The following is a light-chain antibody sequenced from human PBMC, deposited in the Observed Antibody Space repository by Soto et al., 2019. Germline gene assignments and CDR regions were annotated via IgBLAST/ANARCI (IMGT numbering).Light chain of an antibody. V-gene: IGLV2-14*01. CDR3: SSDTSSSTLLYV. Sequence: QSALTQPASVSGSPGQSITISCTGTSSDVGGYNYVSWYQQLPGKAPKLMIYDVSNRPSGVSNRFSGSKSGNTASLTISGLQDEDEADYYCSSDTSSSTLLYVFGTGTKVNVL. CDR2: DVS. J-gene: IGLJ1*01. CDR1: SSDVGGYNY.